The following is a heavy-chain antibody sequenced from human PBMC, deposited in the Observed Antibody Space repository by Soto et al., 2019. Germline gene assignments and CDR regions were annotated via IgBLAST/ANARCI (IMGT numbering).Heavy chain of an antibody. V-gene: IGHV1-18*04. CDR1: TNTFTNYG. CDR3: ARDDDSSPSDY. CDR2: ISAYNGNT. J-gene: IGHJ4*02. D-gene: IGHD6-6*01. Sequence: ASVKVSCKASTNTFTNYGFNWVRQAPGQGLEWMGWISAYNGNTIYAQKLRGRVTMTTDTSTSTVYREVRSLRSDDTAMYYCARDDDSSPSDYWGQGTLVTVSS.